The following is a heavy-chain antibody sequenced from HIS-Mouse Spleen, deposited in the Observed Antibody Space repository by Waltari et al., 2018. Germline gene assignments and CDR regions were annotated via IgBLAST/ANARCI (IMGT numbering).Heavy chain of an antibody. Sequence: QVQLVQSGAEVKKPGASVKVSCKASGYTFTGYYMHWVRQAPGQGLEWMGWINPNSGGTNYAQKFQGRVTMTRDTSISTAYMELSRLRSDDTAVYYCARDLLILSYYYYGMDVWGQGTTVTVSS. D-gene: IGHD2-8*02. V-gene: IGHV1-2*02. CDR2: INPNSGGT. CDR1: GYTFTGYY. J-gene: IGHJ6*02. CDR3: ARDLLILSYYYYGMDV.